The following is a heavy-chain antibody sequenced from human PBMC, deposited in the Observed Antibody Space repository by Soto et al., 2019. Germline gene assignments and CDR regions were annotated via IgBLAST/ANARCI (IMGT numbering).Heavy chain of an antibody. J-gene: IGHJ6*02. CDR1: GGSFSDYY. D-gene: IGHD3-22*01. CDR3: ARDIAGDRYYYDSSDEISGMDV. CDR2: INHSGST. Sequence: SETLSLTCAVYGGSFSDYYWSWIRQPPGKGLEWIGEINHSGSTNYNPSLKSRVTISVDTSKNQFSLKLSSVTAADTAVYYCARDIAGDRYYYDSSDEISGMDVWGQGTTVTVSS. V-gene: IGHV4-34*09.